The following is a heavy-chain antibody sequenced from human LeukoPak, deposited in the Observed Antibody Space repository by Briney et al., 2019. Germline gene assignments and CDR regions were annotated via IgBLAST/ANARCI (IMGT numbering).Heavy chain of an antibody. Sequence: PGGSPQTSCATSGIPLSSNYINLGRQAPGEGLGWLPVIYSDGSTYYAGSVKGRFTISRDSSKNTLYLQMNSLRVDDTAVYYCARGFRHGDGWCYFDYWGQEALVTVSS. CDR1: GIPLSSNY. D-gene: IGHD6-19*01. CDR3: ARGFRHGDGWCYFDY. J-gene: IGHJ4*02. CDR2: IYSDGST. V-gene: IGHV3-53*01.